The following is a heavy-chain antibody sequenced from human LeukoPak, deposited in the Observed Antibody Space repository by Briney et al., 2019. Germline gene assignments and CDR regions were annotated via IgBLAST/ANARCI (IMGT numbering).Heavy chain of an antibody. Sequence: SETLSLTCAVSGGSISSNSYYWGWVRQPPGKGLEWIGSIYYSGSTYYNPSLKSRVTISVDTSKNQFSLKLSSVTAADTAVYYCARTRYYYNSRSYGAPYYFDYWGQGTLVTVSS. CDR1: GGSISSNSYY. CDR2: IYYSGST. J-gene: IGHJ4*02. D-gene: IGHD3-10*01. V-gene: IGHV4-39*01. CDR3: ARTRYYYNSRSYGAPYYFDY.